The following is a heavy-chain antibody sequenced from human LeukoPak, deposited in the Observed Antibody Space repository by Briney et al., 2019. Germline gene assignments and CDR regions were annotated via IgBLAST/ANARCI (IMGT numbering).Heavy chain of an antibody. CDR2: INHSGST. D-gene: IGHD2-2*01. Sequence: SETLSLTCAVYGGSFSGYYWSWIRQPPGKGLEWIGEINHSGSTNYDPSLKSRVAISVDTSKNQFSLKLSSVTAADTAVYYCARGKRVVYCSSTSCYHPFDYWGQGTLVTVSS. CDR3: ARGKRVVYCSSTSCYHPFDY. V-gene: IGHV4-34*01. CDR1: GGSFSGYY. J-gene: IGHJ4*02.